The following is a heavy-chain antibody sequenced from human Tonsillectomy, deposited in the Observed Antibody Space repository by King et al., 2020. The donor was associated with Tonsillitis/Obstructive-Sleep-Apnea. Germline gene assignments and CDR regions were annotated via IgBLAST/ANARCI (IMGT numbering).Heavy chain of an antibody. CDR1: GGSISGYY. J-gene: IGHJ4*02. CDR2: IYYSGST. D-gene: IGHD6-25*01. CDR3: ARFRAESSVNIYFDY. Sequence: QLQESGPGLVKPSETLSLTCTVSGGSISGYYWSWIRPPPGKGLAWIGYIYYSGSTNYNPSLKSRVTISVDTSKNHFSLKLNSVTAADTAVYYCARFRAESSVNIYFDYWGQGTLVAVSS. V-gene: IGHV4-59*01.